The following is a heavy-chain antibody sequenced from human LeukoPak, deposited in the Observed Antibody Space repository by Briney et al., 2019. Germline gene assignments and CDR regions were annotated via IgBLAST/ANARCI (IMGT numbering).Heavy chain of an antibody. CDR1: GGSFSGYY. D-gene: IGHD2-15*01. Sequence: SETLSLTCAVYGGSFSGYYWSWIRQPPGKGLEWIGEINHSGRTNYNPSLKSRVTISVDTSKNQFSLKLSSVTAADTAVYYCVSMRGYCSGGSCYSPDAFDIWGQGTMVTVSS. J-gene: IGHJ3*02. CDR3: VSMRGYCSGGSCYSPDAFDI. V-gene: IGHV4-34*01. CDR2: INHSGRT.